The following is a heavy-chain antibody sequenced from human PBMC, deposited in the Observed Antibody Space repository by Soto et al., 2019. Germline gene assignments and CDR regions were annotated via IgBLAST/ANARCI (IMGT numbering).Heavy chain of an antibody. Sequence: EVRLLESGGGLVQPGGSLRLSCAGSGFTFSSNAMSWVRQAPGKGLEWVSSVSGDGYASDYADSVKGRFTVSRHNSKNTLYLQMTSLRAEDTAVYYCAKRHYYGSGSFALATWGQGTLVTVSS. CDR3: AKRHYYGSGSFALAT. CDR1: GFTFSSNA. D-gene: IGHD3-10*01. V-gene: IGHV3-23*01. CDR2: VSGDGYAS. J-gene: IGHJ4*03.